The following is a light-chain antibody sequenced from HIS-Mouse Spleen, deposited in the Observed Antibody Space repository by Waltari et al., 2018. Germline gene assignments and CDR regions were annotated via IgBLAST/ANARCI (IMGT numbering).Light chain of an antibody. CDR1: ALQKQY. CDR2: EDS. V-gene: IGLV3-10*01. CDR3: YSTDSSGNHRV. Sequence: SYELTQPPSVSVSPGQTARITCSGDALQKQYAYWYQQKSGQAPVLVIYEDSKRPSGIPERFSGSSSGTMATLTISGAQVEDEADYYCYSTDSSGNHRVFGGGTKLTVL. J-gene: IGLJ2*01.